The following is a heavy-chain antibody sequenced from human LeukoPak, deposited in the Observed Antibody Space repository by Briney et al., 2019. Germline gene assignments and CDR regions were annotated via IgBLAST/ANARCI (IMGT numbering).Heavy chain of an antibody. V-gene: IGHV3-30*18. CDR2: ISYDGSNK. Sequence: PGGSLRLSCAASGFTFSSYGMHWVRQAPGKGLEWVAVISYDGSNKYYADSVKGRFTISRDNSKNTLYLQMNSLRAEDTAVYYCAKGPDTAMVKDYWGQGTLVTVSS. CDR1: GFTFSSYG. D-gene: IGHD5-18*01. CDR3: AKGPDTAMVKDY. J-gene: IGHJ4*02.